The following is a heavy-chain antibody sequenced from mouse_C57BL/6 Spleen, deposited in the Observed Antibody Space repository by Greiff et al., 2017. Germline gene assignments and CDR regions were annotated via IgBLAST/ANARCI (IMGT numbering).Heavy chain of an antibody. CDR3: ARSHYYVRSYWYMDV. CDR2: INPSDSET. D-gene: IGHD1-1*01. Sequence: VQLQQPGAELVRPGSSVKLSCKASGYTFTSYWMHWVKQRPIQGLEWIGNINPSDSETNYNQKFKDKATLTVDKSSSTAYMQLSSLTSEDSAVYYCARSHYYVRSYWYMDVWGTGTTVTVSS. CDR1: GYTFTSYW. V-gene: IGHV1-52*01. J-gene: IGHJ1*03.